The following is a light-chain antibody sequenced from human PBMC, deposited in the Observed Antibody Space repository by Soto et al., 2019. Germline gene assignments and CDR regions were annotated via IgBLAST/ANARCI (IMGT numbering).Light chain of an antibody. CDR3: QQYRDYSWT. J-gene: IGKJ1*01. V-gene: IGKV1-5*03. CDR1: QSIGIW. CDR2: TAS. Sequence: IQMTQSPSTVSASVGDRVAISCRASQSIGIWLAWYQQKPGKSPRFLIYTASTLLGGVPSRFSGSGSGTDFTLTISCLQPDDFATYCCQQYRDYSWTFGQGTKVEIK.